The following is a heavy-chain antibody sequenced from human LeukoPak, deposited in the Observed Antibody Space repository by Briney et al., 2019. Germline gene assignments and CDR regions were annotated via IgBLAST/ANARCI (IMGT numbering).Heavy chain of an antibody. CDR1: GGSISSYY. V-gene: IGHV4-59*01. CDR2: VYYSGST. CDR3: ARVQDTSGYFYNFDY. J-gene: IGHJ4*02. D-gene: IGHD3-22*01. Sequence: SETLSLTCTVSGGSISSYYWSWIRQPPGKGLEWIGYVYYSGSTNYNPSLKSRVTISVDMSKNQFSLNLSSVTAADTAVYYCARVQDTSGYFYNFDYWGQGTLVTVSS.